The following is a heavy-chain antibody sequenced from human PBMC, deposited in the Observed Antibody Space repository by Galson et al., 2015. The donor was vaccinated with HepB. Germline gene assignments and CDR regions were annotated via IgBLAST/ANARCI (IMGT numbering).Heavy chain of an antibody. Sequence: SVKVSCKASGYTFTSYDINWVRQATGQGLECMGWMNPNSGNTGYAQKFQGRVTMTRNTSISTAYMELSSLRSEDTAVYYCARAGNSYDSSGYGYWGQGILVTVSS. D-gene: IGHD3-22*01. J-gene: IGHJ4*02. CDR3: ARAGNSYDSSGYGY. V-gene: IGHV1-8*01. CDR1: GYTFTSYD. CDR2: MNPNSGNT.